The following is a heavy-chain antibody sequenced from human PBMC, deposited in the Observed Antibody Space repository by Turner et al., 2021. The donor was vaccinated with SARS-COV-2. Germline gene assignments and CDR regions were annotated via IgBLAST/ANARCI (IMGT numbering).Heavy chain of an antibody. Sequence: QVHLQHWDAGLLKPSETLSVTCAVYGGSFSGYYWTWIRQPPGKGLEWIGAIHPGGSTYYNPSLKGRVTISQDTSKNQFSLNLSAVTDADTAVYYCSRGDDSRKAGLLWGQGTMVTVSS. J-gene: IGHJ4*01. V-gene: IGHV4-34*01. D-gene: IGHD2-21*02. CDR3: SRGDDSRKAGLL. CDR1: GGSFSGYY. CDR2: IHPGGST.